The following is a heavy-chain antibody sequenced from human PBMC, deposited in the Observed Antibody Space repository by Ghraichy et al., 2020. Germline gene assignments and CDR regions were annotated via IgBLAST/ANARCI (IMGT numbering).Heavy chain of an antibody. D-gene: IGHD2-15*01. CDR3: ARDEDAPYGSLDGMDV. Sequence: SQTLSLTCTVSGGSISSYYWSWIRQPAGKGLEWIGRIYTSGSTNYNPSLKSRVTMSVDTSKNQFSLKLSSVTAADTAVYYCARDEDAPYGSLDGMDVWGQGTTVTVSS. CDR1: GGSISSYY. CDR2: IYTSGST. V-gene: IGHV4-4*07. J-gene: IGHJ6*02.